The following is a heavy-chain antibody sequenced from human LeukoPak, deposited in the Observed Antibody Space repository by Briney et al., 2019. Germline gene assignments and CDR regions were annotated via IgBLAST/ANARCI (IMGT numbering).Heavy chain of an antibody. V-gene: IGHV3-21*03. CDR2: IISSGSYI. CDR1: GFTFSSYT. J-gene: IGHJ5*02. D-gene: IGHD2-2*01. CDR3: ARDRSYAVNQGGWLDP. Sequence: PGGSLRLSCAASGFTFSSYTMNWVRQAPGKGLEWVSSIISSGSYIYYADSVKGRFTISRDNAKNSLYLQMNSLRAEDTAVYYCARDRSYAVNQGGWLDPWGQGTLVSVSS.